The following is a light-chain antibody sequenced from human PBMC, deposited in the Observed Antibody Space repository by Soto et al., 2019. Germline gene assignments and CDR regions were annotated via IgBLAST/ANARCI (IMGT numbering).Light chain of an antibody. CDR3: QKYHGDTRT. CDR2: AAS. CDR1: QGISNY. V-gene: IGKV1-27*01. J-gene: IGKJ1*01. Sequence: DIQMTQSPSSLSASVGDRVTITCRASQGISNYLAWYQQKPGKVPKLLIFAASTLQSGVPSRFSGGGSGTDFTFTISSLQPEDVATSYCQKYHGDTRTFGQGTKVEIK.